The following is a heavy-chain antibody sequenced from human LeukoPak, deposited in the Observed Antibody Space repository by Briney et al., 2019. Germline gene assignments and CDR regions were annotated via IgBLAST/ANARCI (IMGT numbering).Heavy chain of an antibody. CDR2: ISYDGSNE. J-gene: IGHJ4*02. CDR3: ARDHRGSGTEFDF. V-gene: IGHV3-30*14. D-gene: IGHD3-10*01. CDR1: GFSFSRNA. Sequence: TGGSLRVSCAASGFSFSRNAMHWVRQAPGKGLEWAAGISYDGSNEYYADSVKGRFTISRDNSKNTLYLQMNGLRAEDTAVYYCARDHRGSGTEFDFWGQGTLVTVSS.